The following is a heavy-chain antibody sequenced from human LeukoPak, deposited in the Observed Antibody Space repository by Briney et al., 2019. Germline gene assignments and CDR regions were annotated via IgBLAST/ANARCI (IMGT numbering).Heavy chain of an antibody. CDR3: ARSPSLYYFEN. CDR2: IYSGGPT. J-gene: IGHJ4*02. V-gene: IGHV3-66*02. Sequence: GGSLRLSCAASGFPVGRSYMTWVRQAPGKGLDWVSTIYSGGPTYYADSVKGRFTISRDNSKNTLYLLMNSLRIEDTAVYYCARSPSLYYFENWGQRTLVTVSS. CDR1: GFPVGRSY.